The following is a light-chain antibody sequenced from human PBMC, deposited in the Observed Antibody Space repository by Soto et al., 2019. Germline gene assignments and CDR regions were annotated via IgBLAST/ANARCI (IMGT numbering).Light chain of an antibody. CDR2: DVT. CDR3: SSYTPCSSFV. Sequence: SALTQPASVSGSPGQSITISCTGTSSDVGGYIYVSWYQQHPGKAPKLMIYDVTSRPSGVSYRFSGSKSGNTASLTISGLQAEDETDYHCSSYTPCSSFVLGTGTKVTGL. CDR1: SSDVGGYIY. V-gene: IGLV2-14*01. J-gene: IGLJ1*01.